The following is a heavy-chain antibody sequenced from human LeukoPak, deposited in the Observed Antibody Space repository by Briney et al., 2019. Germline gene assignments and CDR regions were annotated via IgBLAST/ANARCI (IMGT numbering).Heavy chain of an antibody. CDR1: GGSISSSYY. CDR3: ARRQYYDILT. CDR2: IYYSGST. Sequence: ASETLSLTCTVSGGSISSSYYWGWIRQPPGKGLEWIGSIYYSGSTYYNPSLKSRVTISVDTSKNQFSLKLSSVTAADTAVYYCARRQYYDILTWGQGTLVTVSS. J-gene: IGHJ4*02. D-gene: IGHD3-9*01. V-gene: IGHV4-39*01.